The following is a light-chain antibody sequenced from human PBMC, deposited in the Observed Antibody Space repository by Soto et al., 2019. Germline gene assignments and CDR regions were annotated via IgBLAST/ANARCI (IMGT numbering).Light chain of an antibody. V-gene: IGKV1-27*01. CDR2: GSS. CDR1: QAISHY. CDR3: QKYDSATFT. Sequence: DVQMTQSPSPLSASVGDRVTIACRASQAISHYLAWYQQKPGKVPELLIYGSSTLQSGFPSRFSGSGSGTDFTLTISSLQPEDVATYYCQKYDSATFTFGPGTKVDIK. J-gene: IGKJ3*01.